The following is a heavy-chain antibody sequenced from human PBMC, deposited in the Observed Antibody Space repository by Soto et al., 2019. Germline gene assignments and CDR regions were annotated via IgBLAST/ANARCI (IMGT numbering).Heavy chain of an antibody. CDR1: GFTFSTSG. CDR3: AKDRAHVEGLLFGNYGMDV. CDR2: ISYDGRNK. J-gene: IGHJ6*02. D-gene: IGHD3-3*01. Sequence: GGSLRLSCAASGFTFSTSGTHWVRQAPGKGLDGGAFISYDGRNKYYADSVKGRLTSSRDNSKNTLYLQMNSLRAEDTAVYYCAKDRAHVEGLLFGNYGMDVWGQGTTVTVSS. V-gene: IGHV3-30*18.